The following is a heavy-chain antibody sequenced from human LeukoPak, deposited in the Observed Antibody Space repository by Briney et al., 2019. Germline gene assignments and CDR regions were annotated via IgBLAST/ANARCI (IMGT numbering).Heavy chain of an antibody. CDR3: ARDKIVGATYFDY. D-gene: IGHD1-26*01. CDR1: GFTFSSYS. CDR2: ISSSSSYI. Sequence: GGSLRLSCAASGFTFSSYSMNWVRQAPGKGLEWVSSISSSSSYIYYADSVKGRFTISRDNAKNSLFLQMNSLRAEDTAVYYCARDKIVGATYFDYWGQGTLVTVCS. V-gene: IGHV3-21*01. J-gene: IGHJ4*02.